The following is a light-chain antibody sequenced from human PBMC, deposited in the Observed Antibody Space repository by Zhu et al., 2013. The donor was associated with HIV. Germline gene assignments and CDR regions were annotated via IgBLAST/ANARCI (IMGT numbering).Light chain of an antibody. J-gene: IGKJ3*01. Sequence: EIVMTQSPATLSVSPGERATLSCRASQSVSNYLAWYQQKPGQGPRLLISGASTRATGVPARFSGSGSGTEFTLTISSLQSEDFAVYYCQQYHNWPPFTFGPGTKVDIK. CDR2: GAS. CDR1: QSVSNY. V-gene: IGKV3-15*01. CDR3: QQYHNWPPFT.